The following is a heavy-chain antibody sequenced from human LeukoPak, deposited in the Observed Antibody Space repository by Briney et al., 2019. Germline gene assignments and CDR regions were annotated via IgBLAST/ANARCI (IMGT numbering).Heavy chain of an antibody. CDR2: IYHSGST. Sequence: SETLSLTCAVSGYSISSCYYWGWIRQPPGKGLEWIGIIYHSGSTYYNPSLKSRVTISVDTSKNQFSLKLSSVTAADTALYYCARILGNWFDPWGQGTLVTVSS. CDR1: GYSISSCYY. V-gene: IGHV4-38-2*01. CDR3: ARILGNWFDP. J-gene: IGHJ5*02.